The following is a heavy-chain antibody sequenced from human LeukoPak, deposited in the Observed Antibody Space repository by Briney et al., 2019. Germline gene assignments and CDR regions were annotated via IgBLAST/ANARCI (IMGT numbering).Heavy chain of an antibody. Sequence: PGGSLRLSCAASGFTFSSYWMSWMRQASGKGLEWVANIKYDGNEEYYVDSVKGRFTISRDNAKNSLYLHLNSLRVEDTAVYYCKSGGAAPGSFDYWGQGTLVTVSP. CDR1: GFTFSSYW. CDR3: KSGGAAPGSFDY. D-gene: IGHD1-1*01. V-gene: IGHV3-7*01. CDR2: IKYDGNEE. J-gene: IGHJ4*02.